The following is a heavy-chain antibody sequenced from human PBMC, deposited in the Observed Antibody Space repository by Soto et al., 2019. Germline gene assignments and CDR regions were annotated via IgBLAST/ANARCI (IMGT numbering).Heavy chain of an antibody. CDR1: GFTFISYA. V-gene: IGHV3-30-3*01. D-gene: IGHD3-10*01. Sequence: QVQLVESGGGVVQPGRSLRLSCAASGFTFISYAMHWVRQAPGKGLEWVAVISFDGSTEYYADSVKGRFTISRDNSKNTGYLQMNRLRSEDTAVYYCARSRHGSGSYTHFYSGLDVWGQGTTVTVSS. CDR2: ISFDGSTE. CDR3: ARSRHGSGSYTHFYSGLDV. J-gene: IGHJ6*02.